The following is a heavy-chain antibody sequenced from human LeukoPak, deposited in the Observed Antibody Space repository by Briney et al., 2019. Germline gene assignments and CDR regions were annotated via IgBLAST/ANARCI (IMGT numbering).Heavy chain of an antibody. V-gene: IGHV3-23*01. D-gene: IGHD2-15*01. J-gene: IGHJ4*02. CDR3: ARDLCSGGSCYDFDY. CDR2: ISGSGGST. CDR1: GFTFSSYG. Sequence: GGSLRLSCAASGFTFSSYGMSWVRQAPGKGLEWVSAISGSGGSTYYADSVKGRFTISRDNAKNSLYLQMNSLRAEDTAVYYCARDLCSGGSCYDFDYWGQGTLVTVSS.